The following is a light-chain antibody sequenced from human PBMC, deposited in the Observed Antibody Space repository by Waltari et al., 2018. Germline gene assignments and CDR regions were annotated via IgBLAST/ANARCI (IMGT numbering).Light chain of an antibody. Sequence: QSALTQPASVSGSPGQSITISCPGPSRMFGDRNLVSWYQQRPGKDPKLMIYEVSERPSGVSSRCSGSRSGNTASLTISGLQAEDEADYYCCSYGGGTTFVVFGGGTKLTVL. V-gene: IGLV2-23*02. CDR2: EVS. J-gene: IGLJ2*01. CDR3: CSYGGGTTFVV. CDR1: SRMFGDRNL.